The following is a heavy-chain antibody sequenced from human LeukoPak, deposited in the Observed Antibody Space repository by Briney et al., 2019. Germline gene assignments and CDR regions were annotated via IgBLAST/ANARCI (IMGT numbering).Heavy chain of an antibody. J-gene: IGHJ6*03. Sequence: SGGSLRLSCAASGFTFDDYGLSWVRQAPGKGLEWVSGINWNGGSTGYADSVKGRFTISRDNAKNSLYLQMNSLRAEDTALYYCARDVGTMVRGVRYYYYYYMDVWGKGTTVTVSS. V-gene: IGHV3-20*04. CDR3: ARDVGTMVRGVRYYYYYYMDV. CDR1: GFTFDDYG. D-gene: IGHD3-10*01. CDR2: INWNGGST.